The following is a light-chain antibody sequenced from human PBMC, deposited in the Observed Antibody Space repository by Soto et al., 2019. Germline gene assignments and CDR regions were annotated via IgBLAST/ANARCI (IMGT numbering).Light chain of an antibody. CDR3: QHRSNWPPSIT. J-gene: IGKJ5*01. CDR2: DAS. Sequence: EIVLTQSPGTLSLSPGERATLSCRASQSISSNYLAWYQQKPGQAPRLLIYDASNRATGIPGRFSGSGSETDFTLTISSLEPEDFAVYYCQHRSNWPPSITFGQGTRLEI. V-gene: IGKV3-11*01. CDR1: QSISSNY.